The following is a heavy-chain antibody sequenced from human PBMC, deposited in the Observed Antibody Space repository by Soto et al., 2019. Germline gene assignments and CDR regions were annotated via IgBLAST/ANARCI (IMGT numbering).Heavy chain of an antibody. V-gene: IGHV3-72*01. J-gene: IGHJ4*02. CDR1: GFTFSDHY. Sequence: EVQLVESGGGLVQPGGSLRLSCSVSGFTFSDHYMDWVRQAPGKGLEWVARSRNKANSYTTEYAASVKGRFTISRDDSKDSTYLPMNSLETEDMALNYCVSASRGDHRDFDYWGRGTLVTVAA. CDR3: VSASRGDHRDFDY. D-gene: IGHD3-16*01. CDR2: SRNKANSYTT.